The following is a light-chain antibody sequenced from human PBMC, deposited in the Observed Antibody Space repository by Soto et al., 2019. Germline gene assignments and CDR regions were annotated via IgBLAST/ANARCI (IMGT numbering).Light chain of an antibody. J-gene: IGLJ2*01. CDR3: NSCGRSHTLV. CDR2: EVT. CDR1: SSDAGGHNY. V-gene: IGLV2-8*01. Sequence: QSALTQPPSASGSPGQSVTISCTGTSSDAGGHNYVSWYQHHPGKAPKLLIYEVTKRPSGVPDRFSGSKSGNSASLTVSGLQAEDEADYYCNSCGRSHTLVFGGGTQLTVL.